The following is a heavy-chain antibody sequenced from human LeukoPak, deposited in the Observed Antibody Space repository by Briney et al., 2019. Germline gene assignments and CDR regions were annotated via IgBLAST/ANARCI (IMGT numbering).Heavy chain of an antibody. D-gene: IGHD1-26*01. J-gene: IGHJ4*02. Sequence: GGSLRLSWAASEFSVGSNYMTWVRQAPGKGLEWVSAISGSGGITSYADSVKGRFTISRDNSKNTLYLQMNSLRAEDTAVYYCAKGDTTWELPHDYWGQGTLVTVSS. V-gene: IGHV3-23*01. CDR3: AKGDTTWELPHDY. CDR1: EFSVGSNY. CDR2: ISGSGGIT.